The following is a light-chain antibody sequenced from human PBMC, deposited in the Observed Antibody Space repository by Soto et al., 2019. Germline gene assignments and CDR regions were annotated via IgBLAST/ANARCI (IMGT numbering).Light chain of an antibody. CDR2: DVT. CDR1: SSDVGGYNY. Sequence: QSALTQPRSVSGSPGQSLTISCTGTSSDVGGYNYVSWYQQYPGKVPKLMIYDVTKRASGVPDRFSGSKSGNTASLTISGLQAEDEADYYCCSHAGSYTYVFGTGTKLTVL. V-gene: IGLV2-11*01. J-gene: IGLJ1*01. CDR3: CSHAGSYTYV.